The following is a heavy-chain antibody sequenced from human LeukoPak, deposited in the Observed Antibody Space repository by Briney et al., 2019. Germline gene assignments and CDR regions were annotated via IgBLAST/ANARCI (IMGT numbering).Heavy chain of an antibody. D-gene: IGHD3-10*01. Sequence: GGSLRLSCAASGFXFSTYWIHWVRQAPGKGLVWVARINGDGGDTNYADSVKGRFTISRDNAKNSLDLQMSSLRVEDTAVYYCARGVGGPLRYYFDYWGPGTLVTVSS. CDR1: GFXFSTYW. V-gene: IGHV3-74*01. J-gene: IGHJ4*01. CDR3: ARGVGGPLRYYFDY. CDR2: INGDGGDT.